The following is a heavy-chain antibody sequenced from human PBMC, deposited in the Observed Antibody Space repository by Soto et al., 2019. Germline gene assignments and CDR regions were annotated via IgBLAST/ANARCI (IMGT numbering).Heavy chain of an antibody. D-gene: IGHD2-2*02. CDR3: VRDPGCSSTSCYTGTFDY. J-gene: IGHJ4*02. V-gene: IGHV3-48*03. Sequence: GGSLRLSCAASGFTFSSYEMNWVRQAPGKGLEWISFISTSGNIMYYADSVKGRLTISRDNAKTSLYLQMTSLRAEDTAIYYCVRDPGCSSTSCYTGTFDYWGQGALVTVSS. CDR1: GFTFSSYE. CDR2: ISTSGNIM.